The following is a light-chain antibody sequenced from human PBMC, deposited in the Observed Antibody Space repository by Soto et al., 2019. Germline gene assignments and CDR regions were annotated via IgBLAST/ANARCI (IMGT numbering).Light chain of an antibody. V-gene: IGKV1-39*01. CDR1: QSITTS. CDR2: AAS. Sequence: DIQMTQSPSSLSASVGDRVSITCRASQSITTSLSWYQQKPGKAPKLLIYAASSLQSGVPSKFSDTGSGTDFTLIISSLQPEDSATYYCQQRYITPWTFGQGTRVAIK. J-gene: IGKJ1*01. CDR3: QQRYITPWT.